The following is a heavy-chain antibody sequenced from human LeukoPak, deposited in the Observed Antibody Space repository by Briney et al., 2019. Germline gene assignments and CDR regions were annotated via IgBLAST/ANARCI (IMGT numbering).Heavy chain of an antibody. J-gene: IGHJ4*02. CDR2: ISGSGSHT. CDR1: GFTFSSYP. Sequence: GGSLRLSCAVSGFTFSSYPMPWVRQAPGKGLEWVSSISGSGSHTYYADSVKARFTISRDNSKNTLYLQLNSLRGEDTALFYCAKYLRQGSGLTFDHLGQGTLGTGSS. D-gene: IGHD1-26*01. CDR3: AKYLRQGSGLTFDH. V-gene: IGHV3-23*01.